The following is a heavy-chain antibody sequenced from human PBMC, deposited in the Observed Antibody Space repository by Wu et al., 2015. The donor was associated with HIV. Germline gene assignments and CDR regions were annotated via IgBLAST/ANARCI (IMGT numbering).Heavy chain of an antibody. Sequence: QVQLVQSGAEVKRPGASMRVSCKTSGYSFIAYFLHWVRQVPGQGLEFVGRLNPRTGATDFAQKFQGRVSITTDEITSTSYMELNSLTSEDTAVYYCARRSGPNYYYYGMDVWGQGTTVTVSS. D-gene: IGHD3-10*01. CDR3: ARRSGPNYYYYGMDV. CDR2: LNPRTGAT. CDR1: GYSFIAYF. J-gene: IGHJ6*02. V-gene: IGHV1-2*02.